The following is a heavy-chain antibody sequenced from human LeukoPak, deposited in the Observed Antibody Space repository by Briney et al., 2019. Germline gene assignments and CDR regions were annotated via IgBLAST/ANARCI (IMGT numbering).Heavy chain of an antibody. Sequence: ASVKVSCKASGYTFTSYGISWVRQAPGQGLEWMGWISAYNGNTNYAQKLQGRVTMTTDTSTSTAYMELRRLRSDDTAVYYCARDSRFYYYYGMDVWGQGTTVTASS. V-gene: IGHV1-18*01. CDR2: ISAYNGNT. D-gene: IGHD3-16*01. CDR1: GYTFTSYG. CDR3: ARDSRFYYYYGMDV. J-gene: IGHJ6*02.